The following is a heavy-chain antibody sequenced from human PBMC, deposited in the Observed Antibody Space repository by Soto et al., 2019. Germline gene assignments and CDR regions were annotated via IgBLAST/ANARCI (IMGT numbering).Heavy chain of an antibody. Sequence: GGSLRLSCAASGFTFNIYAMTWVRQAPGKGLEWVSTTGATGRTTYYADSVKGRFTVSRDNSKNTLDLQMSSLRAEDTAVYYCAKVNNTSPSFDSWGQGTLVTVSS. CDR1: GFTFNIYA. V-gene: IGHV3-23*01. J-gene: IGHJ4*02. D-gene: IGHD1-20*01. CDR2: TGATGRTT. CDR3: AKVNNTSPSFDS.